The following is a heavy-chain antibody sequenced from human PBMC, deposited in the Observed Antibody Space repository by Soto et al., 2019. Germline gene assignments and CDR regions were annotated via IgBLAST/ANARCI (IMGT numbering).Heavy chain of an antibody. D-gene: IGHD2-8*01. CDR3: AKRYAEDYYYYYMDV. J-gene: IGHJ6*03. Sequence: GGSLRLSCAASGFTVSSNYMSWVRQAPGKGLEWVSGIYSSGSTYYEDSVKGRFTISRDNSKSILYLQMNNLRAEDTAVYYCAKRYAEDYYYYYMDVWGKGTTVTVSS. CDR1: GFTVSSNY. CDR2: IYSSGST. V-gene: IGHV3-53*01.